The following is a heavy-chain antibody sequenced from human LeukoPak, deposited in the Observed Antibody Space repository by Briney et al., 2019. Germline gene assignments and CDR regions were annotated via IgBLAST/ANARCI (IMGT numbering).Heavy chain of an antibody. CDR1: GGSISSYY. CDR3: ARPYSSGWRGAFDI. J-gene: IGHJ3*02. Sequence: SETLSLTCTVPGGSISSYYWSWIRQPPGKGLEWIGYIYYRGSTNYNPSLKSRVTISVDTSKNQFSLRLNSVTAADTAVYYCARPYSSGWRGAFDIWGQGTMLTVSS. V-gene: IGHV4-59*01. D-gene: IGHD6-25*01. CDR2: IYYRGST.